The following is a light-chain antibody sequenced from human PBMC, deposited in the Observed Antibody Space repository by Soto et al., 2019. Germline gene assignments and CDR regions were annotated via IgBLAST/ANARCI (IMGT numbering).Light chain of an antibody. Sequence: DIQMTQSPSTLSASLGDRFTITCLASQSISSWLAWYQQKPGKAPKLLIYDASSLESGVPSRFSGSGSGTDFTLTISSLQSEDFATYYCQQFYDYPLTFGGGTKVDIK. J-gene: IGKJ4*01. CDR2: DAS. CDR3: QQFYDYPLT. CDR1: QSISSW. V-gene: IGKV1-5*01.